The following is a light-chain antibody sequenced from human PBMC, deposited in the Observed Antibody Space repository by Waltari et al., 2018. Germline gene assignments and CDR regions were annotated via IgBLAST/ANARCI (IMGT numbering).Light chain of an antibody. CDR3: QHRGHWPPEAT. V-gene: IGKV1-9*01. CDR1: QGISSY. J-gene: IGKJ3*01. CDR2: AAS. Sequence: DIQLTQSPSFLSASVGDRVTITCRASQGISSYLAWYQQKPGKAPKLLIYAASTLQSGVPSRFSGSGSGTEFTLTISSLQPEDFATYYCQHRGHWPPEATFGPGTKVDI.